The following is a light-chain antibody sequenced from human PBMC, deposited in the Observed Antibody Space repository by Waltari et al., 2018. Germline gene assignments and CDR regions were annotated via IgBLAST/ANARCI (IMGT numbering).Light chain of an antibody. CDR2: DVT. V-gene: IGLV2-14*03. J-gene: IGLJ3*02. Sequence: QSALTQPASVSGSPGQSITISCTGTRSDVGAYDTVYWYQQHPAKAPKLMIYDVTKRPSGVSNRFSGSKSGNTASLTISGLQAEDEADYYCSSYRGSFTLVFGGGTKVTVL. CDR3: SSYRGSFTLV. CDR1: RSDVGAYDT.